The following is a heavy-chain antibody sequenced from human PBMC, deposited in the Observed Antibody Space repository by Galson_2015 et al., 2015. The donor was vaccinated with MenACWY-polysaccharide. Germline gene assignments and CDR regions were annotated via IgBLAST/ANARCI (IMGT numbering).Heavy chain of an antibody. Sequence: SLRLSCAASGFTFDSYTMSWVRQAPGKGLEWVSGVSGSGASKYYADSVKGRFIISRDNSKNTLYLQMNSLRAADTAVYYCANLGLSTRRTSDVDYWGQGTLVTVSS. CDR3: ANLGLSTRRTSDVDY. V-gene: IGHV3-23*01. CDR1: GFTFDSYT. CDR2: VSGSGASK. D-gene: IGHD5/OR15-5a*01. J-gene: IGHJ4*02.